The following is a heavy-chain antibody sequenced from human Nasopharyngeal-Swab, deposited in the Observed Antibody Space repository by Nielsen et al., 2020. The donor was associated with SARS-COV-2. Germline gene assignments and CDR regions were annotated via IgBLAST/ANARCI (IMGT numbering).Heavy chain of an antibody. V-gene: IGHV5-51*01. CDR2: IYPGDSDT. CDR1: GYSFTSYW. J-gene: IGHJ3*02. D-gene: IGHD4-23*01. Sequence: GGSLRLSCKGSGYSFTSYWIGWVRQMPGKGLEWMGIIYPGDSDTRYSPSFQGQVTISADKSISTAYLQWSGLKASDTAMYYCARQTIYGGDSHDAFDIWGQGTMVTVSS. CDR3: ARQTIYGGDSHDAFDI.